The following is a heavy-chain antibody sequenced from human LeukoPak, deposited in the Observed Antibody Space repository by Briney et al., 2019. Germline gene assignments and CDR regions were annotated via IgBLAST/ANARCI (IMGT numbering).Heavy chain of an antibody. V-gene: IGHV3-15*01. J-gene: IGHJ3*02. CDR2: IKSKTDGGTT. Sequence: PGGSLRLSCAASGFTFSNAWMSWVRQAPGKGREWVGRIKSKTDGGTTDYAAPVKGRFTISRDDSKNTLYLQMNSLKTEDTAVYYCTTEDSGSGSYGAFDIWGQGTMVTVSS. CDR3: TTEDSGSGSYGAFDI. CDR1: GFTFSNAW. D-gene: IGHD3-10*01.